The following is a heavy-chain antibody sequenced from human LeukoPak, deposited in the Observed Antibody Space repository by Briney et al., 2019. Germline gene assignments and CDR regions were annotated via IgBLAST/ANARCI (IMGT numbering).Heavy chain of an antibody. J-gene: IGHJ5*02. CDR2: MYSRGDT. V-gene: IGHV3-53*01. D-gene: IGHD6-13*01. CDR3: ARDAPQVPAAGVLAS. CDR1: GFTFSNYY. Sequence: GGSLRLSCAASGFTFSNYYMSWVRRAPGKGLEWVSVMYSRGDTYYADSVKGRFTFSRDISKNTLYLQMNGLRTEDTAMYYCARDAPQVPAAGVLASWGQGTLVTVSS.